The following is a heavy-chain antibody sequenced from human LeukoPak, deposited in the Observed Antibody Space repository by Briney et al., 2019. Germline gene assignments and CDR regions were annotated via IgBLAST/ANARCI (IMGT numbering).Heavy chain of an antibody. CDR1: GGTFSSYA. CDR3: ARAAEEEEYQLLCLDY. CDR2: ISAYNGNT. D-gene: IGHD2-2*01. J-gene: IGHJ4*02. Sequence: GASVKVSCKASGGTFSSYAISWVRQAPGQGLEWMGWISAYNGNTNYAQKLQGRVTMTTDPSTSTAYMELRTLRSDDTAVYYCARAAEEEEYQLLCLDYWGQGTLVTVSS. V-gene: IGHV1-18*01.